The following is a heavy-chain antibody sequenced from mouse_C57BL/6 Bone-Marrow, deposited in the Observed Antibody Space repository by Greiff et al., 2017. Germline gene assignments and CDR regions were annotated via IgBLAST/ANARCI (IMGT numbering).Heavy chain of an antibody. Sequence: QVQLQQPGAELVKPGASVKLSCKASGYTFTSYWMHWVKQRPGQGLEWIGMIHPNSGSTNYNEKFKSKATLTVDKSSRTAYMQLSSLTSEDSAVYYCASGGYGSSAWFAYWGQGTLVTVSA. J-gene: IGHJ3*01. V-gene: IGHV1-64*01. CDR3: ASGGYGSSAWFAY. D-gene: IGHD1-1*01. CDR2: IHPNSGST. CDR1: GYTFTSYW.